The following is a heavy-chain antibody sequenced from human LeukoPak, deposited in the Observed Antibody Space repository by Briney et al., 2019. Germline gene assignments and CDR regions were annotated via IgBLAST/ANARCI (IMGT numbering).Heavy chain of an antibody. CDR1: GGSISSYY. J-gene: IGHJ5*02. Sequence: SETLSLTCTVSGGSISSYYWSWIRQPPGKGLEWIGYIYYSGSTNYNPSLKSRVTISVDTSKNQFSLKLSSVTAADTAVYYCASWYCSGGSCYRRLRFDPWGQGTLVTVSS. D-gene: IGHD2-15*01. CDR2: IYYSGST. CDR3: ASWYCSGGSCYRRLRFDP. V-gene: IGHV4-59*08.